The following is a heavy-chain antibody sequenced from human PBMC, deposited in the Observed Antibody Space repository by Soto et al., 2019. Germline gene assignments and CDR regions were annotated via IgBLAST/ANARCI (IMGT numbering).Heavy chain of an antibody. CDR3: ARDRFASSWSYFDY. Sequence: QVQLVESGGGVVQPGRSLRLSCAASGFTFSNYALHWVRQAPGKGLEWVAVISDDGSNKYYADSVKGRFTISRDNSKNTLYLQMNSLRGEDTAMYYCARDRFASSWSYFDYWGQGTPVTVSS. CDR1: GFTFSNYA. J-gene: IGHJ4*02. D-gene: IGHD6-13*01. CDR2: ISDDGSNK. V-gene: IGHV3-30-3*01.